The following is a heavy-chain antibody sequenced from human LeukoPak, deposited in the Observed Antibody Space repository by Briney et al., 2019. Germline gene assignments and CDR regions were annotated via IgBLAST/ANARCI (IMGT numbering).Heavy chain of an antibody. CDR1: GGTFSSYA. J-gene: IGHJ6*03. CDR3: ARAPSKVGAQYYMDV. D-gene: IGHD1-26*01. V-gene: IGHV1-69*05. CDR2: IIPIFGTA. Sequence: SVKVSCKASGGTFSSYAISWMRQAPGQGLEWMGGIIPIFGTANYAQKLQGRVTITTDESTSTAYMELSSLRSEDTAVYYCARAPSKVGAQYYMDVWGKGTTVTVSS.